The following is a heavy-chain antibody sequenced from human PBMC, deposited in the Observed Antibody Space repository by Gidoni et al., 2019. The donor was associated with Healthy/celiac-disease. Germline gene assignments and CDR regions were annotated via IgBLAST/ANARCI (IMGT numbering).Heavy chain of an antibody. CDR3: AREGGYSGDLDY. V-gene: IGHV4-59*01. J-gene: IGHJ4*02. CDR2: IYYSGST. CDR1: GGSISSYY. D-gene: IGHD7-27*01. Sequence: QVQLQESGPGLVKPSETLSLTCTVSGGSISSYYWSWIRQPPGKGLEWIGYIYYSGSTNYNPSLKSRVPISVDTSKNQFSLKLSSVTAADTAVYYCAREGGYSGDLDYWGQGTLVTVSS.